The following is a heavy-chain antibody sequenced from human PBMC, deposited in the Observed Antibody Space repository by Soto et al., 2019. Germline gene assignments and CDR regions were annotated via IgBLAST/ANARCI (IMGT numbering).Heavy chain of an antibody. V-gene: IGHV3-11*01. CDR1: GFTFTDYY. D-gene: IGHD3-10*01. J-gene: IGHJ4*02. CDR3: AREGHTYGSDY. CDR2: IGQSGDNI. Sequence: QVQLVESGGGLVKPGGSLRLSCAASGFTFTDYYMSWVRQAPGKGLEWLSYIGQSGDNIYYADSVKGRFTVSRDNARNLLFLQINSLRAEDTATYYCAREGHTYGSDYWGQGTLVAVSS.